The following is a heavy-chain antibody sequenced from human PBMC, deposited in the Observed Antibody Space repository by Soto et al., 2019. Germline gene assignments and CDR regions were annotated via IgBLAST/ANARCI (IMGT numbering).Heavy chain of an antibody. Sequence: QVHLVQSGAEVKKPGASVKVSCKGSGYAFTTYGITWVRQAPGQGLEWMGWISAHNGNTNYAQKLQGRVTVTRDTSTSTAYMELRGLRSDDTAVYYWARGRYGDYWVQGALVTVSS. V-gene: IGHV1-18*01. D-gene: IGHD1-1*01. CDR2: ISAHNGNT. J-gene: IGHJ4*02. CDR3: ARGRYGDY. CDR1: GYAFTTYG.